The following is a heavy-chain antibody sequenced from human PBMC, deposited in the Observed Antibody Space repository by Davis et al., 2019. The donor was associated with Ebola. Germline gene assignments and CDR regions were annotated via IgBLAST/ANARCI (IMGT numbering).Heavy chain of an antibody. D-gene: IGHD3-16*02. J-gene: IGHJ6*04. CDR3: ARGINYDYVWGSYRLGGMDV. CDR2: INHSGST. V-gene: IGHV4-39*07. Sequence: PSETLSLTCTVSGGSISSSSYYWSWIRQPPGKGLEWIGEINHSGSTNYNPSLKSRVTISVDTSKNQFSLKLSSVTAADTAVYYCARGINYDYVWGSYRLGGMDVWGKGTTVTVSS. CDR1: GGSISSSSYY.